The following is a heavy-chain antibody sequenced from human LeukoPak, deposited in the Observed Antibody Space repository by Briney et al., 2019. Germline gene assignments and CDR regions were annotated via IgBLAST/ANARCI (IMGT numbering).Heavy chain of an antibody. CDR1: GFTFSNYW. D-gene: IGHD1-1*01. CDR2: IKPDGGEK. Sequence: GGSLRLSCAASGFTFSNYWMGWARQAPGKGLEWVANIKPDGGEKYYVDSVKGRFTISRDNAKNSLNLQMSSLRAEDTAVYYCARDPTTSQGSDAFDIWGQGTRVTVSS. J-gene: IGHJ3*02. CDR3: ARDPTTSQGSDAFDI. V-gene: IGHV3-7*01.